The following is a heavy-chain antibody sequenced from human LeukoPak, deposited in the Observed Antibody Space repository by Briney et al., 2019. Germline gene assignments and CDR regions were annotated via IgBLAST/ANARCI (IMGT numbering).Heavy chain of an antibody. CDR3: ARGRHDITMIVVVMTSFSYYLDV. CDR2: INPSGST. V-gene: IGHV4-34*01. Sequence: SETLSLTCAVYGGSFSGYHWTWIRQSPGKGLEWIGDINPSGSTYYNPSLKSRLTISVDTSKNKFSLKLRSVTAADTAVYYCARGRHDITMIVVVMTSFSYYLDVWGKGTTVTVS. CDR1: GGSFSGYH. D-gene: IGHD3-22*01. J-gene: IGHJ6*03.